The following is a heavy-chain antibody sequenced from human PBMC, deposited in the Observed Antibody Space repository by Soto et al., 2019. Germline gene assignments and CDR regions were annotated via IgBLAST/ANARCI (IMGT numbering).Heavy chain of an antibody. Sequence: ASVKVSCKASGYTFTGHYIHWMRQAPEQGPEWMGEIGPESGATRYAQRFQGRVTMTRDMSITTVYMELNNLSPDDTAVYYCGRGRSGQIVVFYWGQGTPVTAPQ. CDR2: IGPESGAT. D-gene: IGHD1-26*01. CDR3: GRGRSGQIVVFY. J-gene: IGHJ4*02. V-gene: IGHV1-2*02. CDR1: GYTFTGHY.